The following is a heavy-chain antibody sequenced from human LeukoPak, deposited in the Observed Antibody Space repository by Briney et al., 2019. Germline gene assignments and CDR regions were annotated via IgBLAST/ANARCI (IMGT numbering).Heavy chain of an antibody. CDR3: ARGTGKQWLGARGVWFDP. CDR1: GGSISSGGYY. V-gene: IGHV4-31*03. D-gene: IGHD6-19*01. Sequence: SSETLSLTCTVSGGSISSGGYYWSWIRQHPGKGLEWIGYIYYSGSTYYNPSLKSRVTISVDTSKNQFSLKLSSVTAADTAVYYCARGTGKQWLGARGVWFDPWGQGTLVTVSS. J-gene: IGHJ5*02. CDR2: IYYSGST.